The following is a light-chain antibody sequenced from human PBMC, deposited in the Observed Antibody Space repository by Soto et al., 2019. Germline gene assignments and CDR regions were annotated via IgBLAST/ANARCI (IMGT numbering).Light chain of an antibody. Sequence: DIQMTQSPSSPSASVGDRVTITGRASQSISSYLNWYQQKPGKAPKLLIYAASSLQSGVPSRFSGSGSGTDFTLTISSLQPEDFATYYCQQSYSTPLYTFGQGTKVDIK. J-gene: IGKJ2*01. CDR3: QQSYSTPLYT. V-gene: IGKV1-39*01. CDR2: AAS. CDR1: QSISSY.